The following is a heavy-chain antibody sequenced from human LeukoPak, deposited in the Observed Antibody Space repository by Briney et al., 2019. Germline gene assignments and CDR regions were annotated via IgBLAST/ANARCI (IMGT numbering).Heavy chain of an antibody. D-gene: IGHD2-21*02. CDR2: IKQDGSEK. Sequence: PGGSLRLSCAASGFTFSSYWMSWVRQAPGKGLEWVANIKQDGSEKYYVDSVKGRFTISRDNAKNSLDLQVNSLRAEDTAVYYCARPCGGDCRGAFDIWGQGTMVTVSS. CDR3: ARPCGGDCRGAFDI. CDR1: GFTFSSYW. V-gene: IGHV3-7*02. J-gene: IGHJ3*02.